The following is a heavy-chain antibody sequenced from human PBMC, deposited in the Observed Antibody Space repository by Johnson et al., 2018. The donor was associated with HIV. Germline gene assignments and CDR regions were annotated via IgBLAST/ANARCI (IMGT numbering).Heavy chain of an antibody. J-gene: IGHJ3*02. CDR3: ARVKSYGNWGSRKGGRESRAAFDI. V-gene: IGHV3-66*01. CDR2: IYSGGST. Sequence: VQLVESGGGLVQPGGSLRLSCAASGFTVSSNYMSWVRQAPGKGLEWVSVIYSGGSTYYADSVKGRFTISRDNAKNSLYLQMNSLRAEDTAVYYCARVKSYGNWGSRKGGRESRAAFDIWGQGTMVTVSS. D-gene: IGHD7-27*01. CDR1: GFTVSSNY.